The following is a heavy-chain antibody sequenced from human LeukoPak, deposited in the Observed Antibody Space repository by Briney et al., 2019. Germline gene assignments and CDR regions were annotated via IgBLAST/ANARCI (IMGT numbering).Heavy chain of an antibody. Sequence: PGGSLRLSCAASGFTFSSYGMHWVRQAPGKGLEWVAVISYDGSNKYYADSVKGRFTISRDSSKNTLYLQKNSLRAEDTAVYYCANGGQRGYSGYDSPLSDYWGQGTLVTVSS. CDR1: GFTFSSYG. V-gene: IGHV3-30*18. J-gene: IGHJ4*02. CDR2: ISYDGSNK. D-gene: IGHD5-12*01. CDR3: ANGGQRGYSGYDSPLSDY.